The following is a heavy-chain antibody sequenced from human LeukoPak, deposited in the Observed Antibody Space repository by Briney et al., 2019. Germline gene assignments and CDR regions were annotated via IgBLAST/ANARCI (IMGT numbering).Heavy chain of an antibody. CDR3: AISIAVAGNFDY. V-gene: IGHV3-23*01. Sequence: GGSLRLSCAASGFTFTSYSMSWVRQAPGKGLEWVSGTSDRGDYTYYADSVKGRFTISRDNSKNTLYLQMNSLRAEDTAVYYCAISIAVAGNFDYWGQGTLVTVSS. CDR2: TSDRGDYT. CDR1: GFTFTSYS. J-gene: IGHJ4*02. D-gene: IGHD6-19*01.